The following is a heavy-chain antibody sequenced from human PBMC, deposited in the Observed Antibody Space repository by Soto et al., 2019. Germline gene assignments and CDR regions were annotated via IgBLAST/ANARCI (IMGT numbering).Heavy chain of an antibody. V-gene: IGHV4-39*01. D-gene: IGHD2-2*01. J-gene: IGHJ3*02. CDR3: ARQAKVVLRPDAFDI. Sequence: SETLSLTCTVSGGSISSSSYYWGWIRQPPGKGLEWIGSIYYSGSTYYNPSLKSRVTISVDTPKNQFSLKLSSVTAADTAVYYCARQAKVVLRPDAFDIWGQGTMVTVSS. CDR2: IYYSGST. CDR1: GGSISSSSYY.